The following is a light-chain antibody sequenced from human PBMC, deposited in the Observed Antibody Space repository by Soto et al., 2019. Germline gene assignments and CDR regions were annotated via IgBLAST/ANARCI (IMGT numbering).Light chain of an antibody. Sequence: QSALTQPASVSGSPGQSITISCTGTSSDVGGYNYVSWYQQHPGKAPKLIIYEVTERPSGVSSRFSGSKSGNTASLTISGLQAEDEADYYCCSYSDTNTYVFGSGTKVTVL. CDR3: CSYSDTNTYV. CDR1: SSDVGGYNY. CDR2: EVT. V-gene: IGLV2-14*01. J-gene: IGLJ1*01.